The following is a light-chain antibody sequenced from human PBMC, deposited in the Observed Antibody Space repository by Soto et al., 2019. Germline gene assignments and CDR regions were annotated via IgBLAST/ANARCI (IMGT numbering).Light chain of an antibody. Sequence: DIQMTQSPSSLSASVGDRVTITCRASQSISSYLNWYQQKPGKAPKLLIYAASSLPSGVPSRFSGRGSGTDFTLTSSSLQHEDFATYYCQQSYSTPITVGQGTRLEIK. V-gene: IGKV1-39*01. CDR2: AAS. CDR1: QSISSY. J-gene: IGKJ5*01. CDR3: QQSYSTPIT.